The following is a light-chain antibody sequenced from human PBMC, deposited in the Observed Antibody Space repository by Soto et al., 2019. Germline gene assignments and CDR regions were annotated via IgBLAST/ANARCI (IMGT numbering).Light chain of an antibody. Sequence: QSVLTQPPSVSAAPGQEVTISCSGSSSNIGSNYVSWYQHLPGAAPKLLIYDNTKRPSGIPDRFSGSKSGTSATLGITGLQTGDEADYYCGTWDSSLSAGVFGTGTKGTVL. CDR1: SSNIGSNY. J-gene: IGLJ1*01. CDR2: DNT. V-gene: IGLV1-51*01. CDR3: GTWDSSLSAGV.